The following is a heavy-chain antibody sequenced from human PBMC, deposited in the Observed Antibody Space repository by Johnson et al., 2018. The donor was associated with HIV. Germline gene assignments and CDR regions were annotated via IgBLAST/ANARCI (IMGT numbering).Heavy chain of an antibody. J-gene: IGHJ3*02. D-gene: IGHD6-13*01. CDR3: AREAIAAADSNAFDI. CDR1: GFTFGTYW. Sequence: VQLVESGGGLVQPGGSLRLSCAASGFTFGTYWMSWVRQAPGKGLEWVTNIKEDGSEKYYVDSVKGRFTISRDNAKNSLYLQINSLRAEDTALYYCAREAIAAADSNAFDIWGQGTMVTVSS. CDR2: IKEDGSEK. V-gene: IGHV3-7*04.